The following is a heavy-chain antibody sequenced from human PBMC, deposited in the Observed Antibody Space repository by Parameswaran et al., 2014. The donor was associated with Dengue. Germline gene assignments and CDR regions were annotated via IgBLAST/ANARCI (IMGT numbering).Heavy chain of an antibody. J-gene: IGHJ6*02. D-gene: IGHD2-15*01. CDR2: ISSSSSYT. CDR3: ARELGGGSQYGMDV. V-gene: IGHV3-11*06. CDR1: GFTFSDYY. Sequence: LKISCAASGFTFSDYYMSWIRQAPGKGLEWVSYISSSSSYTNYADSVKGRFTISRDNAKNSLYLQMNSLRAEDTAVYYCARELGGGSQYGMDVWGQGTTVTVSS.